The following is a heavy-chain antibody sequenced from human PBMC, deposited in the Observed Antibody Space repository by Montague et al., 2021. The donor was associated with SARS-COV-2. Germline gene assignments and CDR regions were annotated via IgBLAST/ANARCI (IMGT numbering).Heavy chain of an antibody. V-gene: IGHV4-59*02. Sequence: SETLSLTCSVSGVSVNNYYWAWIRQTPAKGLEWIGDIYYTGSTNYNPSLRNRITISIDTSANQFSLKLRSVTPADTAVYYCVRDFYDTSDYFQGTFDVWGHGTVVSVSS. J-gene: IGHJ3*01. CDR2: IYYTGST. CDR1: GVSVNNYY. CDR3: VRDFYDTSDYFQGTFDV. D-gene: IGHD3-22*01.